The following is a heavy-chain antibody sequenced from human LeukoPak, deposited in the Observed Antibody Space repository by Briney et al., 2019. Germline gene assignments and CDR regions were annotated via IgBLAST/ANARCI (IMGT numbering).Heavy chain of an antibody. CDR1: GFTFDDYG. D-gene: IGHD6-19*01. CDR3: ARPEWAGKDDAFDI. V-gene: IGHV4-38-2*01. CDR2: IYHSGST. Sequence: NPGGSLRLSCAASGFTFDDYGMSWVRQAPGKGLEWIGSIYHSGSTYYNPSLKSRVTISVDTSKNQFSLKLSSVTAADTAVYYCARPEWAGKDDAFDIWGQGTMVTVSS. J-gene: IGHJ3*02.